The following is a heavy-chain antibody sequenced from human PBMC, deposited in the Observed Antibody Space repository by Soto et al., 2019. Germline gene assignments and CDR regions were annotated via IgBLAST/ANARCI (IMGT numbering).Heavy chain of an antibody. J-gene: IGHJ4*02. CDR2: IFSNDEK. D-gene: IGHD6-19*01. CDR3: ARIPHIAVAGPDFDY. V-gene: IGHV2-26*01. Sequence: QVTLKESGPVLVKPTETLTLTCTVSGFSLSNARMGVSWIRQPPGKALEWLAHIFSNDEKSYSTSLKRRLTISQDTSKSPVVLTMNNMDPVDTAPYYCARIPHIAVAGPDFDYWGKGNLVTVSS. CDR1: GFSLSNARMG.